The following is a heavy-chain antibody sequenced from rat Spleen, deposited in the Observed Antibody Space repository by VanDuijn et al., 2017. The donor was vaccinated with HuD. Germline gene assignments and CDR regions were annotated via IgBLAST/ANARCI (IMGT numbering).Heavy chain of an antibody. V-gene: IGHV5S10*01. D-gene: IGHD5-1*01. CDR1: GFTFSDYN. J-gene: IGHJ2*01. CDR3: TTDRLGADYFDY. Sequence: EVQLVESGGGLVQPGRSLKLSCAASGFTFSDYNMAWVRQAPKKGLEWVATIFYDGSFTDHRDSVKGRFTISRDIAKSTLYLQMDSLRSEDTATYYCTTDRLGADYFDYWGQGVMVTVSS. CDR2: IFYDGSFT.